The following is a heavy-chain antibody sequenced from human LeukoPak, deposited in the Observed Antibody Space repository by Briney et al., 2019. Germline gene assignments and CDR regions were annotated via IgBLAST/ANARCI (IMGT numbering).Heavy chain of an antibody. CDR1: GFTFSSYS. V-gene: IGHV3-48*02. CDR3: ARVRSSYYLDY. J-gene: IGHJ4*02. D-gene: IGHD6-6*01. CDR2: ITTSSSTI. Sequence: PGGSLRLSCAASGFTFSSYSMNWARQAPGKGLEWVSFITTSSSTIYYADSVKGRFTISRDNAKNSLYLQMNSLREEDTAVYYCARVRSSYYLDYWGQGTLVTVSP.